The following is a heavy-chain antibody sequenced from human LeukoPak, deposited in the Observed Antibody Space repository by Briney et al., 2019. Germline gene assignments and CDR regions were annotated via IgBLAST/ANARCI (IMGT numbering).Heavy chain of an antibody. Sequence: PSETLSLTCTVSGGSISSYYWSWIRQPPGKGLEWIGYIYYSGSTNYNPSLKSRVTISLDTSKNQFSLKLSSVTAADTAVYYCARMDYDYVWGSYPGYYFDYWGQGTLVTVSS. D-gene: IGHD3-16*02. CDR1: GGSISSYY. V-gene: IGHV4-59*01. CDR3: ARMDYDYVWGSYPGYYFDY. CDR2: IYYSGST. J-gene: IGHJ4*02.